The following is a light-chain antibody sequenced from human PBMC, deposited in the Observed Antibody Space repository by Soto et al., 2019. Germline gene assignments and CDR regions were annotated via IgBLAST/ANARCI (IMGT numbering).Light chain of an antibody. CDR2: ANS. Sequence: QSVLTQPPSVSGAQGQRVTISCTGSSSNIGAGYDVQWYQQLPGTAPRLLIHANSNRPSGVPDRLSGSKSGTSGSLAITGLQAEDEGDYYCQSYDNSLSGLVVGGGTKLTVL. V-gene: IGLV1-40*01. CDR1: SSNIGAGYD. CDR3: QSYDNSLSGLV. J-gene: IGLJ3*02.